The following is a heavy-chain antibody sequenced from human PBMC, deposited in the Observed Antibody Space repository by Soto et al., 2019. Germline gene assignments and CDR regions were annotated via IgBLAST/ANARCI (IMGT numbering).Heavy chain of an antibody. CDR3: ARVPIGYSSSWYDY. Sequence: ASVKVSCKASGYTFTGYYMHWVRRAPGQGLEWMGWINPNSGGTNYAQKFQGRVTMTRDTSISTAYMELSRLRSDDTAVYYCARVPIGYSSSWYDYWGQGTLVTVSS. V-gene: IGHV1-2*02. D-gene: IGHD6-13*01. J-gene: IGHJ4*02. CDR1: GYTFTGYY. CDR2: INPNSGGT.